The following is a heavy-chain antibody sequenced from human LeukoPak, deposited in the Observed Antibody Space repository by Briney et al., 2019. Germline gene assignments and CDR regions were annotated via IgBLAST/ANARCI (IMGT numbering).Heavy chain of an antibody. CDR1: GFTFSSYA. V-gene: IGHV3-23*01. CDR2: ISGSGGST. CDR3: AKLGAVVTGWFDP. D-gene: IGHD4-23*01. J-gene: IGHJ5*02. Sequence: AGGSLRLSCAASGFTFSSYAMSWVRQAPGKVLEWVSAISGSGGSTYYADSVKGRFTISRDNSKNTLYLQMNSLRAEDTAVYYCAKLGAVVTGWFDPWGQGTLVTVSS.